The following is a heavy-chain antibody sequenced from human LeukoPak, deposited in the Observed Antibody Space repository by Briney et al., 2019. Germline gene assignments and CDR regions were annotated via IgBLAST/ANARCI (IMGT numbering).Heavy chain of an antibody. D-gene: IGHD6-13*01. CDR3: ARVSWYYAFDI. J-gene: IGHJ3*02. V-gene: IGHV4-34*01. CDR2: INHSGST. Sequence: SETLSLTCAVYGGSFSGYYGSWIRQPPGKGLEWIGEINHSGSTNYNPSLKSRVTISVDTSKNQFSLKLSSVTAADTAVYYCARVSWYYAFDIWGQGTMVTVSS. CDR1: GGSFSGYY.